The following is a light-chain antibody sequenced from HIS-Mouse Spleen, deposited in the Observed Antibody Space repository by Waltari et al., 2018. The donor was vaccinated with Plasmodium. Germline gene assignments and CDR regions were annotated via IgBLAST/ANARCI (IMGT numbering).Light chain of an antibody. CDR3: MIWHSSAWV. Sequence: QAVLTQPSSLSASPGASASLTCTLRSGINVVTYRIYWYQQKPGSPPHYLLRYKSDSDKQPGSGVPSRFSGSKDASANAGILLISGLQSEDEADYYCMIWHSSAWVFGGGTKLTVL. CDR1: SGINVVTYR. J-gene: IGLJ3*02. CDR2: YKSDSDK. V-gene: IGLV5-45*03.